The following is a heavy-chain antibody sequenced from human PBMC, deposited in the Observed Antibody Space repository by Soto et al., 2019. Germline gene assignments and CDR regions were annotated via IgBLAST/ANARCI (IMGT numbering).Heavy chain of an antibody. V-gene: IGHV3-30*18. CDR1: GFTLRTSV. D-gene: IGHD6-25*01. J-gene: IGHJ4*02. Sequence: GGSLRLSCVASGFTLRTSVMHWVRQAPSKGLEWVAVISHDGSNQFYAESVKGRFTISRDNSKNMLYRQMNSLRADDSAVYFCAKDSSAAFDYWGQGTVVTVSS. CDR3: AKDSSAAFDY. CDR2: ISHDGSNQ.